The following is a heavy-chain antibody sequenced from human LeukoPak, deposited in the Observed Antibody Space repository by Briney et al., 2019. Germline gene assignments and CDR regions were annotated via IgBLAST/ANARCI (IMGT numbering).Heavy chain of an antibody. D-gene: IGHD5-12*01. CDR3: ASSVRGYSGYDSFAPVGY. V-gene: IGHV4-4*02. J-gene: IGHJ4*02. Sequence: SETLSLTCAVSGGSISSSNWWSWVRQPPGKGLEWIGEIYHSGSTNYNPSLKSRVTISVGKSKNQFSLKLSSVTAADTAVYYCASSVRGYSGYDSFAPVGYWGQGTLVTVSS. CDR2: IYHSGST. CDR1: GGSISSSNW.